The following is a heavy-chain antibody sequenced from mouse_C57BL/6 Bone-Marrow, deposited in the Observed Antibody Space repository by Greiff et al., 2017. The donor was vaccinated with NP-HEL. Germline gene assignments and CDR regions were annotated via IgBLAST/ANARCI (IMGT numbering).Heavy chain of an antibody. J-gene: IGHJ1*03. CDR3: ARAITTVVAWYFDV. CDR1: GFTFSSYA. CDR2: ISDGGSYT. D-gene: IGHD1-1*01. Sequence: EVHLVESGGGLVKPGGSLKLSCAASGFTFSSYAMSWVRQTPEKRLEWVATISDGGSYTYYPDNVKGRFTISRDNAKNNLYLQMSHLKSEDTAMYYCARAITTVVAWYFDVWGTGTTVTVSS. V-gene: IGHV5-4*01.